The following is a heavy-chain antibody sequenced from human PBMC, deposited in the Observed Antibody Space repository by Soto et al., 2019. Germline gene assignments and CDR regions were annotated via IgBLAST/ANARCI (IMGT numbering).Heavy chain of an antibody. J-gene: IGHJ5*02. CDR2: SYPSDSQT. V-gene: IGHV5-51*01. D-gene: IGHD4-17*01. Sequence: GESLKSSCKGAGYSFSSWWIAWVRQMPGKGLEYMGISYPSDSQTRYSPSFQGHVSISADTSISTAYLQWSSLNASDTAIYYCATHRFYGYYSSNYLDPSGQATMVTVSS. CDR3: ATHRFYGYYSSNYLDP. CDR1: GYSFSSWW.